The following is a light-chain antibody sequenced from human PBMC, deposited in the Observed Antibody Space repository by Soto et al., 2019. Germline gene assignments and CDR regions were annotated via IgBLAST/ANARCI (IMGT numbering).Light chain of an antibody. CDR2: EVS. V-gene: IGLV2-14*01. CDR3: GSYTSRSTPLR. Sequence: QSALTQPASVSGSPGQSITISCTGTSSDIGGHNYVSWYQQHPGKAPKLIIYEVSNRPSGVSNRFSGSKSGNTASLTISGLQAEDEADYYCGSYTSRSTPLRFGGGTQLTVL. CDR1: SSDIGGHNY. J-gene: IGLJ2*01.